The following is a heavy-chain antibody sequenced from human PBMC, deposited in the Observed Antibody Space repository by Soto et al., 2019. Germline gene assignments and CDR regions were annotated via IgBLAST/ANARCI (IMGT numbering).Heavy chain of an antibody. CDR3: ARGRLWFGELLNWFDP. D-gene: IGHD3-10*01. V-gene: IGHV4-31*03. Sequence: SETLSLTCTVSGGSISRGGYYWSWIRQHPGKGLEWIGYIYYSGSTYYNPSLKSRVTISVDTSKNQFSLKLSSVTAADTAVYYCARGRLWFGELLNWFDPWGQGTLVTVSS. CDR2: IYYSGST. J-gene: IGHJ5*02. CDR1: GGSISRGGYY.